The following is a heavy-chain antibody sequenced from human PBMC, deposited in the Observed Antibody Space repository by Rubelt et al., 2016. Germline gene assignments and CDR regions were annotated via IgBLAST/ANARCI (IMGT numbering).Heavy chain of an antibody. D-gene: IGHD5-12*01. CDR3: AGYSGYDFREYYFDY. J-gene: IGHJ4*02. V-gene: IGHV4-34*01. CDR1: GGSFSGYY. Sequence: QVQLQQWGAGLLKPSETLSLTCAVYGGSFSGYYWSWIRQPPGKGLEWIGEINHSGSTNYNPSLKSRVTIAVDTSKNQFALELSSVAAADTAGYYCAGYSGYDFREYYFDYWGQGTLVTVSS. CDR2: INHSGST.